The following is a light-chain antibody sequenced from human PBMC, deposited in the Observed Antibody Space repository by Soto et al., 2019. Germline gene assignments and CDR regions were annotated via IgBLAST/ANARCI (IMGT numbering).Light chain of an antibody. CDR2: DVN. CDR1: PSDIGGYTF. V-gene: IGLV2-8*01. CDR3: SAHGGTNPYV. Sequence: QSALTQPPSASGSPGQSVAISCTGTPSDIGGYTFVSWYQQHPGKAPKLLIYDVNKSPSGVPDRFSGSKSGNTCYLTVSGLQAEDEADYYCSAHGGTNPYVFGTGTKVTVL. J-gene: IGLJ1*01.